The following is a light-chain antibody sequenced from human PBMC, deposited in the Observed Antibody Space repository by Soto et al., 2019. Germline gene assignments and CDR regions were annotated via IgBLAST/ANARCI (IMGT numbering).Light chain of an antibody. CDR3: QQYGSSART. V-gene: IGKV1-39*01. J-gene: IGKJ1*01. CDR2: AAS. Sequence: DIQMTQSPSSLSASVGDRVTITCRASQSISSYLNWYQQKPGKAPKLLIYAASSLESGVPSRFSGSGSGTEFTLTISRLEPEDFAVYYCQQYGSSARTFGQGTKVDIK. CDR1: QSISSY.